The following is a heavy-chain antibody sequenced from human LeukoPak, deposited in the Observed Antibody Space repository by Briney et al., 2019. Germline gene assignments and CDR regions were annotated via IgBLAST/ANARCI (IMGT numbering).Heavy chain of an antibody. D-gene: IGHD3-10*01. V-gene: IGHV3-30*18. Sequence: GRSLRLSCAASGFTFSSYGMHWVRQAQGKGLEWVTVISYDGSNKYYADSVKGRFTISRDNSKNTLYLQMNSLRAEDTAVYYCAKDAGITMVRGVIDYWGQGTLVTVSS. CDR1: GFTFSSYG. CDR3: AKDAGITMVRGVIDY. CDR2: ISYDGSNK. J-gene: IGHJ4*02.